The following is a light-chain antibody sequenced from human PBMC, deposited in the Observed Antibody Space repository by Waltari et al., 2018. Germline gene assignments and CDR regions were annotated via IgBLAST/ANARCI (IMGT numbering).Light chain of an antibody. Sequence: DIQMTQSPSSLSASVGDRVTITCRASQNIDKSVSWYQQKPGKAPDLLIPSASTLQSNVPSRFSGSGSGTEFTLIINSLQPEDFGTYFCQQCYGLPYTFGQGTKVEI. CDR2: SAS. V-gene: IGKV1-39*01. J-gene: IGKJ2*01. CDR3: QQCYGLPYT. CDR1: QNIDKS.